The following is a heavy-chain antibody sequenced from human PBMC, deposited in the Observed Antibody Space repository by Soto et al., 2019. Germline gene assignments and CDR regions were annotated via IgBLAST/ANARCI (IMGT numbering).Heavy chain of an antibody. D-gene: IGHD6-13*01. CDR1: GFTFDDYT. Sequence: GGSLRLSCAASGFTFDDYTMHWVRQVPGKGLEWVSGINWNSGSIGYGDSVKGRFAISRDNAKNSLHLQMNSLSAEDTAFYYCVKDESINWYSGHFRHWGQGTLVTVSS. CDR3: VKDESINWYSGHFRH. CDR2: INWNSGSI. J-gene: IGHJ1*01. V-gene: IGHV3-9*01.